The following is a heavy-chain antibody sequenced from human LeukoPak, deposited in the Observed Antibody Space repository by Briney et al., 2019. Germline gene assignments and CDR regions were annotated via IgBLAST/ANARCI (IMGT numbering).Heavy chain of an antibody. J-gene: IGHJ4*02. D-gene: IGHD7-27*01. Sequence: SQTLSLTCAISGDTVSSNTAAYNWLRLSPSRGLEWLGRTYYRSTWLNDYAPSVRGRITVSPDTSKNQFSLQLNSVTPEDTAVYYCERDRLGMGYWGQGTPVTVSS. V-gene: IGHV6-1*01. CDR2: TYYRSTWLN. CDR1: GDTVSSNTAA. CDR3: ERDRLGMGY.